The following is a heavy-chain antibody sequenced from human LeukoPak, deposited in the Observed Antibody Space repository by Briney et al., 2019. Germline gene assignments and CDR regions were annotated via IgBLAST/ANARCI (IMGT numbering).Heavy chain of an antibody. CDR2: IRYDGSNK. V-gene: IGHV3-30*02. CDR1: GFTFSSYG. CDR3: AKEGSDYGDYLPLY. Sequence: GGSLRLSCAASGFTFSSYGMHWVRQAPGKGLEWVAFIRYDGSNKYYADSVKGRFTISRDNSKNTLYLQMNSLRAEDTAVYYCAKEGSDYGDYLPLYRGQGTLVTVSS. D-gene: IGHD4-17*01. J-gene: IGHJ4*02.